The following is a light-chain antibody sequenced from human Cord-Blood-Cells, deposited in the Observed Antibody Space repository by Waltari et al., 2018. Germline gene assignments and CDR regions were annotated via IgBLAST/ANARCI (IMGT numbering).Light chain of an antibody. CDR2: DAS. V-gene: IGKV3-11*01. CDR1: QSVSSY. CDR3: QQRSNWPT. Sequence: EIVLTQSPATLSLSPGERATLSCRASQSVSSYLAWYQQKPGQAPRLLIDDASNRATCIPARFSGSGSGTDFTLTISSLEPEDFAVYYCQQRSNWPTFGGGTKVEIK. J-gene: IGKJ4*01.